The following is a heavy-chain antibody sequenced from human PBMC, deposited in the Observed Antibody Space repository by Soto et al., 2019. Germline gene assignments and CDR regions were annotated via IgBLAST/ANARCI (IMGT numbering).Heavy chain of an antibody. CDR3: AKSPLLRYFDW. CDR2: IGVSGGST. Sequence: PGGSLRLSCAVSGFTFNSYAMSWVRQAPGKGLEWVSGIGVSGGSTNYADSVKGRFTISRDNSKNTLYLQMNSLRAEDTAVYYCAKSPLLRYFDWWGQGTLDTVSS. J-gene: IGHJ4*02. CDR1: GFTFNSYA. V-gene: IGHV3-23*01. D-gene: IGHD3-9*01.